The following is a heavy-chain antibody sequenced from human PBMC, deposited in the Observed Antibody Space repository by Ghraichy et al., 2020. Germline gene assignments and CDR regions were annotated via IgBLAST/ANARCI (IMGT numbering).Heavy chain of an antibody. J-gene: IGHJ4*02. CDR1: GFTFTDYW. D-gene: IGHD4-17*01. Sequence: GESPNISCAVSGFTFTDYWMHWVRQAPGKGLVWVSRIYTDVSTATYADSVKGRFTISRDNAKNTLYLQMNSLRADDTAVYYCASSAVTYYGTALDYWGQGNLVTVSS. CDR3: ASSAVTYYGTALDY. V-gene: IGHV3-74*01. CDR2: IYTDVSTA.